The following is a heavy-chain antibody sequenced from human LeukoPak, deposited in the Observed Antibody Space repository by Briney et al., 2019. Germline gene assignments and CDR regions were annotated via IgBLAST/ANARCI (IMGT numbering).Heavy chain of an antibody. CDR1: GGSISTYY. Sequence: PSETLSLTCTVSGGSISTYYWSWIRQPPGKGLEWIGYIYYSGSTNYNPSLKSRVTMSVDTSKNQLSLKLSSVSAADTAVYYCARGEWFDPWGQGTLVTVSS. CDR2: IYYSGST. CDR3: ARGEWFDP. J-gene: IGHJ5*02. V-gene: IGHV4-59*01.